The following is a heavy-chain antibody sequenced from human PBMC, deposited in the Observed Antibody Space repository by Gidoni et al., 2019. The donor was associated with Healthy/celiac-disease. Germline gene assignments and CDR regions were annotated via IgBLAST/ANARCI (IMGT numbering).Heavy chain of an antibody. CDR1: GFTFSSYW. V-gene: IGHV3-74*01. D-gene: IGHD2-21*01. J-gene: IGHJ5*02. CDR2: INSDGRST. Sequence: EVQLVASGGGLVQPGGPLSLSCAASGFTFSSYWMHWVRQAPGKGLVWVSRINSDGRSTSYADSVKGRFTISRDNAKNTLYLQMNSLRAEDTAVYYGGSRYCGGDCYYPWGQGTLVTVSS. CDR3: GSRYCGGDCYYP.